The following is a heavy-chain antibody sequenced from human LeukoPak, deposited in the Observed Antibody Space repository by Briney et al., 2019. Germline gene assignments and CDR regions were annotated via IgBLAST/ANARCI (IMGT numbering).Heavy chain of an antibody. J-gene: IGHJ4*02. V-gene: IGHV3-30*19. Sequence: PGGSLRLSCAASGFTFSSYGMHWVRQAPGKGLEWVAVISYDGSNKYYADSVKGRFTISRDNSKNTLYLQMNSLRAEDTAVYYCARDETEDYDSSGYSIHWGQGTLVTVSS. D-gene: IGHD3-22*01. CDR3: ARDETEDYDSSGYSIH. CDR1: GFTFSSYG. CDR2: ISYDGSNK.